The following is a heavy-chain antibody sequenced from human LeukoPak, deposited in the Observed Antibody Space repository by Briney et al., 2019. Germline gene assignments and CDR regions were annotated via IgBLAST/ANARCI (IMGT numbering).Heavy chain of an antibody. Sequence: ASAKVSCKASGYTFTSYYMHWVRQAPGQGLEWMGIINPSGGSTSYAQKFQGRVTMTRDTSTSTVYMELSSLRSEDTAVYYCARVGKSSRYYYYYYYMDVWGKGTTVTVSS. CDR1: GYTFTSYY. J-gene: IGHJ6*03. CDR2: INPSGGST. V-gene: IGHV1-46*01. D-gene: IGHD4-23*01. CDR3: ARVGKSSRYYYYYYYMDV.